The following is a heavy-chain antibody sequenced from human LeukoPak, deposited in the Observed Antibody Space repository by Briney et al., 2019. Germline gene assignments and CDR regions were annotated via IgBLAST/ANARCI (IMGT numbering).Heavy chain of an antibody. J-gene: IGHJ4*02. CDR1: GGSISSYY. CDR3: ARQRVNKWNNLWSFDY. CDR2: IYYTGST. D-gene: IGHD1/OR15-1a*01. Sequence: SETLSLTCTVSGGSISSYYWSWIRQPPGKGLEWIGYIYYTGSTNYNPSLKSRVTISLDTSKNQFSLKLSSMTAADTAVYYCARQRVNKWNNLWSFDYWGQGTLINVSS. V-gene: IGHV4-59*08.